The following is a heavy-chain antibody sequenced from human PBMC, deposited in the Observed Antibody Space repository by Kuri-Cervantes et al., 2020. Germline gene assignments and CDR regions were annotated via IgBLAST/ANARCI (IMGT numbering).Heavy chain of an antibody. D-gene: IGHD5-12*01. CDR3: ARECGYDYFRSGGWFDT. J-gene: IGHJ5*02. V-gene: IGHV3-53*01. CDR2: IYSGGST. Sequence: GGSLRLSCAASGFTVSSIYMSWVRPAPGKGLEWVSVIYSGGSTYYADSVKGRFTISRDNAKNTLYLQMNSLRAEDTAVYYCARECGYDYFRSGGWFDTWGQGTLVTVSS. CDR1: GFTVSSIY.